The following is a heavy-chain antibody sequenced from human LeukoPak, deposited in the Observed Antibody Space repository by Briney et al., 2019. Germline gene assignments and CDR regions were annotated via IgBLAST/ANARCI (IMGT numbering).Heavy chain of an antibody. V-gene: IGHV3-30*18. J-gene: IGHJ4*02. CDR1: GFSFSSYV. CDR3: AKGVRGVIAYYLDY. D-gene: IGHD3-10*01. Sequence: GGSLRLSCAASGFSFSSYVMHWVRQAPGKGLEWVAVISSDGSDKYYADSGKGRFTISRDNSKNQLYLQMNNLRPEDTAVYYCAKGVRGVIAYYLDYWGQGTLVTVSS. CDR2: ISSDGSDK.